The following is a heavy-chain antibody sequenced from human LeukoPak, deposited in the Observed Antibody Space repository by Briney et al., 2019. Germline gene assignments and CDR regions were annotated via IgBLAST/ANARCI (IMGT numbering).Heavy chain of an antibody. D-gene: IGHD1-26*01. CDR3: ARVGARREGA. CDR2: ISSSSSYI. CDR1: GFTFSSYT. J-gene: IGHJ5*02. Sequence: PGGSLRLSCAASGFTFSSYTMNWVRQAPGKGLEWVSSISSSSSYIYYADSVKGRFTISRDNAKNSLYLQMNSLRAEDTAVYYCARVGARREGAWGQGTLVTVSS. V-gene: IGHV3-21*01.